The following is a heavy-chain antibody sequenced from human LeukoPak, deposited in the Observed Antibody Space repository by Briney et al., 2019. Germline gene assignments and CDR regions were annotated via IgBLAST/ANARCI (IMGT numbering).Heavy chain of an antibody. CDR2: INHSGST. J-gene: IGHJ3*02. V-gene: IGHV4-34*01. Sequence: GSLRLSCAASGFTFSSYAMSWVRQAPGKGLEWIGEINHSGSTNYNPSLKSRVTISVDTSKNQFSLKLSSVTAADTAVYYCASSPLRLGELSSSDAFDIWGQGTMVTVSS. CDR1: GFTFSSYA. D-gene: IGHD3-16*02. CDR3: ASSPLRLGELSSSDAFDI.